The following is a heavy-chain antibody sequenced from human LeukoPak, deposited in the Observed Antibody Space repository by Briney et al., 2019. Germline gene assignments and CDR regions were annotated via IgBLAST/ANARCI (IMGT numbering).Heavy chain of an antibody. CDR2: IKQDGSEK. V-gene: IGHV3-7*01. CDR1: GFTFSSYW. CDR3: ARGEYQLPQQ. J-gene: IGHJ4*02. D-gene: IGHD2-2*01. Sequence: GGSRRLPCAASGFTFSSYWMSWVRQAPGKGLEWVANIKQDGSEKYYVDSVKGRFNISRDNAKNSLFLQMNSLRAEDTAVYYCARGEYQLPQQGGQGTLVTVSS.